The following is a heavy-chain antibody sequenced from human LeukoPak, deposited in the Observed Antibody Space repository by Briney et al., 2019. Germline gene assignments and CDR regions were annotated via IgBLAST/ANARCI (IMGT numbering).Heavy chain of an antibody. Sequence: ASVKVSCKASGYTFTGYYIHWVRQAPGQGLEWMGWINPNSGGTNYAQKFQGRVTMTRDTSISTAYMELSRLRSDDTAVYYCARDGVVPAAMSDYYYYYMDVWGKGTTVTVSS. CDR1: GYTFTGYY. CDR3: ARDGVVPAAMSDYYYYYMDV. D-gene: IGHD2-2*01. V-gene: IGHV1-2*02. CDR2: INPNSGGT. J-gene: IGHJ6*03.